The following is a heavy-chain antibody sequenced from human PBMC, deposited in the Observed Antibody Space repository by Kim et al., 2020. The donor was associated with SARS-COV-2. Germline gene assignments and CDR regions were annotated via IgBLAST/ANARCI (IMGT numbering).Heavy chain of an antibody. CDR3: ARDYQLLMMAGDY. J-gene: IGHJ4*02. V-gene: IGHV1-2*02. Sequence: AQKFQGRVTMTRDTSISTAYMELSRLRSDDTAVYYCARDYQLLMMAGDYWGQGTLVTVSS. D-gene: IGHD2-2*01.